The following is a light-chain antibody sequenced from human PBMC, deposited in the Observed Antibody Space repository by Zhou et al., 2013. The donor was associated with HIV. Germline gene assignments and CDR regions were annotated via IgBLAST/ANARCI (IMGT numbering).Light chain of an antibody. J-gene: IGKJ2*03. CDR3: QQSYSSPNS. CDR2: DAS. Sequence: IQLTQSASFLSASVGDRVTITCRASQGISNALAWYQQKPGKPPKLLIYDASTLEGGVPSRFSGGASGTDFTLTISSLQPEDFATYFCQQSYSSPNSFGQGTKLEI. CDR1: QGISNA. V-gene: IGKV1-13*02.